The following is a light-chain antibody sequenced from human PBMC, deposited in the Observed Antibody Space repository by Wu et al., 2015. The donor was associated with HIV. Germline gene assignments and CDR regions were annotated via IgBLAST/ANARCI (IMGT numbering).Light chain of an antibody. Sequence: EIVMTQSPATLYVSPGERVSLSCRASQSVSSDLAWYQHRPGRTPRLLIFAASTRVSDIPARFSGSGSGTYFTPTITSLQSEDFGVYYCQQYNNFWTFGQGTRVE. CDR1: QSVSSD. J-gene: IGKJ1*01. CDR2: AAS. V-gene: IGKV3-15*01. CDR3: QQYNNFWT.